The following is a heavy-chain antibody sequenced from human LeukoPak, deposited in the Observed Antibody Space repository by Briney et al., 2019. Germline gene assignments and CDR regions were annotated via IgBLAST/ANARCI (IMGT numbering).Heavy chain of an antibody. CDR3: ASNYYDSSGRFDY. J-gene: IGHJ4*02. CDR2: IYYSGST. D-gene: IGHD3-22*01. V-gene: IGHV4-59*01. CDR1: GGSISSYY. Sequence: SETLSLTCTVSGGSISSYYWSWIRQPPGKGLEWIGYIYYSGSTNYNPSLKSRVTISVDTSKNQFSLKLSSVTAADTAVYYCASNYYDSSGRFDYWGQGTLVTVSS.